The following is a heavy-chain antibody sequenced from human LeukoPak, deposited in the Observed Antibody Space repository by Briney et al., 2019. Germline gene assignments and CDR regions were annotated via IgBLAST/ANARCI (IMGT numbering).Heavy chain of an antibody. J-gene: IGHJ3*01. CDR2: TSGSGGSK. D-gene: IGHD3-22*01. V-gene: IGHV3-23*01. Sequence: GSLRLSCVASGFTFKSHAMSWVRQAPGKGLEWVSATSGSGGSKFYADSVKGRFTISRDNSKDTLYLQMNNLRVEDTAIYYCAKFPSYDSSGHDAFDVWGQGTRVTVSS. CDR3: AKFPSYDSSGHDAFDV. CDR1: GFTFKSHA.